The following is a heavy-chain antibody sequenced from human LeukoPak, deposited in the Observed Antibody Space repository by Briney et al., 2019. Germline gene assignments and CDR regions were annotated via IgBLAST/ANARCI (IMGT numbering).Heavy chain of an antibody. CDR2: INPNSGGT. Sequence: ASVKVSCKASGYTFTGYYMHWVRQAPGQRLEWMGWINPNSGGTNYAQKFQGRVTMTRDTSISTAYMELSRLRSDDTAVYYCARGLVRYYDSSGYSLGFDYWGQGTLVTVSS. CDR3: ARGLVRYYDSSGYSLGFDY. J-gene: IGHJ4*02. V-gene: IGHV1-2*02. D-gene: IGHD3-22*01. CDR1: GYTFTGYY.